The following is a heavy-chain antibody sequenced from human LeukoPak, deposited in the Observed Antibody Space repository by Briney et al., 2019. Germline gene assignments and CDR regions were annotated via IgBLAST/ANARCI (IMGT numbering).Heavy chain of an antibody. CDR2: VYYSGST. CDR1: GDSISDYS. J-gene: IGHJ4*02. V-gene: IGHV4-59*08. CDR3: ARHQASSGSPRFDS. Sequence: SETLSLTCTVSGDSISDYSWSWIRQPPGKGLEWIGCVYYSGSTNYNPSLKSRVTMSVDTSKNQFSLKLSSVTAADTAVYYCARHQASSGSPRFDSWGQGTLVTVSS. D-gene: IGHD3-10*01.